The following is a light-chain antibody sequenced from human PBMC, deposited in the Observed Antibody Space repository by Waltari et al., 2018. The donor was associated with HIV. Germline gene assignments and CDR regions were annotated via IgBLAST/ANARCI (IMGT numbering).Light chain of an antibody. CDR2: EVS. CDR3: SSYTSSSHYV. Sequence: QSALTQPASVSGSPGQSITISCTGTSSDVGGYNYVSWYQQHPGKAPKLMIYEVSNRPSGFSNRFSGSKSGNTASLTISGLQAEDEADYYCSSYTSSSHYVFGTGTKVTVL. V-gene: IGLV2-14*01. J-gene: IGLJ1*01. CDR1: SSDVGGYNY.